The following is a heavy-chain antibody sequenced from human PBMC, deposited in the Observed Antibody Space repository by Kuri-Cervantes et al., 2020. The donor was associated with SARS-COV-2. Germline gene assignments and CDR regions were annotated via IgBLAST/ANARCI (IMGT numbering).Heavy chain of an antibody. V-gene: IGHV3-74*01. CDR1: GFTFSSYW. CDR2: INSDGSST. CDR3: AEAISNYPSYYYYGMDV. J-gene: IGHJ6*02. D-gene: IGHD4-11*01. Sequence: GESLKISCAASGFTFSSYWMHWVRQAPGKGLVWVSRINSDGSSTSYADSVKGRFTISRDNAKNTLCLQMNSLRAGDTAVYYCAEAISNYPSYYYYGMDVWGQGTTVTVSS.